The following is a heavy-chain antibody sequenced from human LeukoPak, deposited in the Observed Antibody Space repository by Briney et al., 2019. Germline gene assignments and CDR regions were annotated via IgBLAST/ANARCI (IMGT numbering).Heavy chain of an antibody. CDR1: GGSMSGYY. V-gene: IGHV4-59*08. J-gene: IGHJ4*02. CDR3: ARRSKLGYYFDS. D-gene: IGHD3-16*01. CDR2: IFSSGSS. Sequence: SETLSLTYTVSGGSMSGYYWSWIRQPPGKGLEWIGYIFSSGSSNFNPSLKSRVTISVDTSRNQFSLRLSSVTAADTAVYSCARRSKLGYYFDSWGQGILVTVSS.